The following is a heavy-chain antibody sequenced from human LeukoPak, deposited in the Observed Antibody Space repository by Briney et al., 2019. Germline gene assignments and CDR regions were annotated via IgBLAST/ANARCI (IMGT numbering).Heavy chain of an antibody. V-gene: IGHV4-59*08. CDR2: IYYSGNT. D-gene: IGHD3-22*01. Sequence: SETLSLTCTVSGDSISNYYWSWIRQPPGRGLEWIGYIYYSGNTNYNPSLKSRVTMSVDTSKNQFSLKLTSVTAADTAVYYCASDSSGAHLGYWRQGTLVTVSS. J-gene: IGHJ4*02. CDR1: GDSISNYY. CDR3: ASDSSGAHLGY.